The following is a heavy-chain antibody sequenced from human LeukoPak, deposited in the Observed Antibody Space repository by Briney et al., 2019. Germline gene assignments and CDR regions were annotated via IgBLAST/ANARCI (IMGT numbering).Heavy chain of an antibody. CDR1: GYSISSGYY. V-gene: IGHV4-38-2*02. J-gene: IGHJ6*03. CDR2: IYHSGST. D-gene: IGHD3-3*01. Sequence: PSETLSLTCTVSGYSISSGYYWGWIRQPPGKGLEWIGSIYHSGSTYYNPSLKSRVTISVDTSKNQFSLKLSSVTAADTAVYYCARAYYDFWSGYYVYYYYYMDVWGKGTTVTVSS. CDR3: ARAYYDFWSGYYVYYYYYMDV.